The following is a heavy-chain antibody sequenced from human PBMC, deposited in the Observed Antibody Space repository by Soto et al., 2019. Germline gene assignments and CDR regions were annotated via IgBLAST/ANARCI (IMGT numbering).Heavy chain of an antibody. D-gene: IGHD3-10*01. CDR2: IYTSGST. CDR3: ARDPQLLWFGDEGMDV. Sequence: SYCTSLTSTASGGSISSYYRSWVRQPAGKGLEWIGRIYTSGSTNYNPSLKSRVTMSVDTSKNQFSLKLSSVTAADTAVYYCARDPQLLWFGDEGMDVWGQGTTVTVSS. V-gene: IGHV4-4*07. CDR1: GGSISSYY. J-gene: IGHJ6*02.